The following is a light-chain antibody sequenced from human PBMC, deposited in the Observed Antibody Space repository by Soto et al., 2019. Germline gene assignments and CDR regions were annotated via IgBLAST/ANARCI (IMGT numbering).Light chain of an antibody. CDR2: GAS. CDR1: QSVSSSSY. CDR3: RQYCSSPSYT. Sequence: EIVLTQSPGTLSLSPGERATLSCRASQSVSSSSYLAWYQQKPGQAHRLLIYGASSRATGIPDRFSGSGSATDFTLTISSLEPEDFAVYYCRQYCSSPSYTFGQGTKLEIK. V-gene: IGKV3-20*01. J-gene: IGKJ2*01.